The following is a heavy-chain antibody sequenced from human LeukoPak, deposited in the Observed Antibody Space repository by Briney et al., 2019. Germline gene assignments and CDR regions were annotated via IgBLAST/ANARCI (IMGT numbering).Heavy chain of an antibody. CDR1: GGSFSGYY. J-gene: IGHJ5*02. CDR2: INHSGST. Sequence: SETLSLTCAVYGGSFSGYYWSWIRQPPGKGLEWIEEINHSGSTNYNPSLKSRVTISVDTSKNQFSLKLSSVTAADTAVYYCARRLVRFHGFDPWGQGTLVTVSS. V-gene: IGHV4-34*01. D-gene: IGHD6-6*01. CDR3: ARRLVRFHGFDP.